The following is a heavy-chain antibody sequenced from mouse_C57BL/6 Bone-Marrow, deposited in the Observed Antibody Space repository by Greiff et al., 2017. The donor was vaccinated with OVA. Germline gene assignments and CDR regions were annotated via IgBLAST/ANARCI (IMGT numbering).Heavy chain of an antibody. CDR3: ARGDDYDYAMDY. Sequence: VQLQQSGPELVKPGASVKIPCKASGYTFTDYYMDWVKQSHGKSLEWIGDINPNNGGTIYNQKFKGKATLTVDQSSSTAYMELRSLTSEDTAVYYCARGDDYDYAMDYWGQGTSVTVSS. V-gene: IGHV1-18*01. CDR2: INPNNGGT. D-gene: IGHD2-4*01. J-gene: IGHJ4*01. CDR1: GYTFTDYY.